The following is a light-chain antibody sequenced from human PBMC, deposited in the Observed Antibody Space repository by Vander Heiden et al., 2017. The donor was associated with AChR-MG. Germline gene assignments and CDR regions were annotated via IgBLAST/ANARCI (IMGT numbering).Light chain of an antibody. V-gene: IGLV2-11*01. CDR3: CSYAGRYSWV. J-gene: IGLJ3*02. CDR2: DVN. Sequence: QSALTQPRSVSGSPGQSVTISCTGTSSDVGGYNYVSWYQQHPGKAPKVLIYDVNVRPSGVPDRFSASKSGNTASLTISGLQTEDEADYYCCSYAGRYSWVFGGGTKLT. CDR1: SSDVGGYNY.